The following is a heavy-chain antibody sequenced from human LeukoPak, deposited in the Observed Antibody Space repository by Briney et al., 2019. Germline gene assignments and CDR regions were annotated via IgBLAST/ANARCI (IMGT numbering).Heavy chain of an antibody. CDR3: ARVPLYCSSTSCQDY. D-gene: IGHD2-2*01. CDR2: IYYSGST. CDR1: GSSISNYY. J-gene: IGHJ4*02. V-gene: IGHV4-59*01. Sequence: SETLSLTCTVSGSSISNYYWSWIRQPPGKGLEWIGYIYYSGSTNYNPSLKSRVTISVDTSKNQFSLKLSSVTAADTAVYYCARVPLYCSSTSCQDYWGQGTLVTVSS.